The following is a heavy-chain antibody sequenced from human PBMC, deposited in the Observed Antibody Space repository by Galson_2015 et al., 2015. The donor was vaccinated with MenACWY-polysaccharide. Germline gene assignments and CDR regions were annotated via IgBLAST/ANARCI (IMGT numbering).Heavy chain of an antibody. J-gene: IGHJ4*02. CDR3: ARDRITGDSRWEFDY. CDR2: IGATGGDT. D-gene: IGHD7-27*01. CDR1: GFTFNRFS. V-gene: IGHV3-23*01. Sequence: PLRLSCAASGFTFNRFSMSWVRQAPMEGLEWVSGIGATGGDTHYADPVKGRFSISRDNSKNTLFLQMNSLRAEDTAIYYCARDRITGDSRWEFDYWGQGILVTVSA.